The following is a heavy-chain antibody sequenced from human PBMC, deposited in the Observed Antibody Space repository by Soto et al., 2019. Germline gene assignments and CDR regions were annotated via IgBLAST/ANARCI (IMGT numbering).Heavy chain of an antibody. V-gene: IGHV4-39*01. CDR1: GGSVSSGSYY. J-gene: IGHJ4*02. Sequence: SETLFLTCTVSGGSVSSGSYYWSWIRQPPGKGLEWIGSICYSGSTYYNPSLKSRVTISVDTSKNQFSLKLSSVTAADTAVYYFANIIKWFGEMTPPYYFDYWGQGTLVTVSS. D-gene: IGHD3-10*01. CDR2: ICYSGST. CDR3: ANIIKWFGEMTPPYYFDY.